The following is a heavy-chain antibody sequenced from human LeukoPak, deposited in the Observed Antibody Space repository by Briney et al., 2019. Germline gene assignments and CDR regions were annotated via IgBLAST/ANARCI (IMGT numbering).Heavy chain of an antibody. CDR1: GGSISSGDYY. V-gene: IGHV4-30-4*01. D-gene: IGHD2/OR15-2a*01. CDR3: ARDGTTAIFDY. CDR2: IYYSGST. J-gene: IGHJ4*02. Sequence: SETLSLTCTVSGGSISSGDYYWSWIRQPPGKGLEWIGYIYYSGSTYYNPSLKSRVTISVDTSKNQFSLKLGSVTAADTAVYYCARDGTTAIFDYWGQRTLVTVSS.